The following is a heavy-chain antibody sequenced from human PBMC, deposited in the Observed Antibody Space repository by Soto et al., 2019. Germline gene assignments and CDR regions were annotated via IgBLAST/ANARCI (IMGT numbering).Heavy chain of an antibody. J-gene: IGHJ4*02. Sequence: SETLSLTCTVYGNSISSYYWRWIRQPPGKGLEWIGYIYYSGSTNYNPSLKSRVTISVDTSKNQFSLKLSSVTAADTAVYYCARRYGGNFDYWGQGTQVTVS. CDR2: IYYSGST. V-gene: IGHV4-59*01. CDR1: GNSISSYY. D-gene: IGHD1-26*01. CDR3: ARRYGGNFDY.